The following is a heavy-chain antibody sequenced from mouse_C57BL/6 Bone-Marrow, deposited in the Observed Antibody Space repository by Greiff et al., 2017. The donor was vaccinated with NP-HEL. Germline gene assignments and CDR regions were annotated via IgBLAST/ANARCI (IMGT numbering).Heavy chain of an antibody. CDR3: ARDYGSFYYYAMDY. CDR2: IDHEDGET. V-gene: IGHV14-2*01. D-gene: IGHD1-1*01. CDR1: GFNIKDYY. J-gene: IGHJ4*01. Sequence: VQLQQSGAELVKPGASVKLSCTASGFNIKDYYMHWVKQRTEQGLEWIGRIDHEDGETKYAPKFQGKATIPADTSSNKAYLQLSSLTSEETAVYYCARDYGSFYYYAMDYWGQGTSVTVSS.